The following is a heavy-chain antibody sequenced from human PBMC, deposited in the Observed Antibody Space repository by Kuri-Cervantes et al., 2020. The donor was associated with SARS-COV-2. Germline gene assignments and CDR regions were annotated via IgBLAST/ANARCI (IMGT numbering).Heavy chain of an antibody. Sequence: ASVKVSCKSSGYSFTIYGISWVRQAPGQGLEWMGWISAYNGNTNYTQKLQGRVTMTTDTSTSTAYMELRSLRSDDTAVYYCAREGGGDPLVLGFGVVIHDAFDIWGKGTTVTVSS. CDR1: GYSFTIYG. CDR2: ISAYNGNT. D-gene: IGHD3-3*01. V-gene: IGHV1-18*01. J-gene: IGHJ3*02. CDR3: AREGGGDPLVLGFGVVIHDAFDI.